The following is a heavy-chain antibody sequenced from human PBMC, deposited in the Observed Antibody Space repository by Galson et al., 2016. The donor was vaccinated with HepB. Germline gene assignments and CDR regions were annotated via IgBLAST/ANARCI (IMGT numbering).Heavy chain of an antibody. CDR1: GFTFSNYG. CDR2: IWFDGSNE. V-gene: IGHV3-33*01. J-gene: IGHJ5*02. Sequence: SLRLSCAASGFTFSNYGMHWVRQTPGKGLEWVAVIWFDGSNEYYSDSVKGRFTISRDNSKNTLYLHMDSLRVEDTAVYYCAREGSSGYRILGWCDPWGQGTLVTVSS. D-gene: IGHD3-22*01. CDR3: AREGSSGYRILGWCDP.